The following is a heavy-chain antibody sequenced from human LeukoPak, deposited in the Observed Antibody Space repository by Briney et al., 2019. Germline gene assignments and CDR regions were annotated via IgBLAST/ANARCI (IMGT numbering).Heavy chain of an antibody. D-gene: IGHD3-22*01. J-gene: IGHJ5*02. CDR1: TFTFNNAW. Sequence: GGSLRLSCAASTFTFNNAWVNWVRQAPGKGLEWVGRIKSKTDGGTRDYAAPVKGRFTISRDDSTNTLYLQMYSLTTEDTAVYYCTSGRGFYYDTWDQGTLVTVSS. V-gene: IGHV3-15*07. CDR3: TSGRGFYYDT. CDR2: IKSKTDGGTR.